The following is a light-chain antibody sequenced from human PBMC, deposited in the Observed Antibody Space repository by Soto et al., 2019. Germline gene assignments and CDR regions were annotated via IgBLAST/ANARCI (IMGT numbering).Light chain of an antibody. J-gene: IGKJ2*01. CDR1: QSVGSNY. Sequence: EIVLTQSPDTLSLSPGERATLSCRASQSVGSNYLAWYQQKPGQAPRLLIYGASIRATAIPDRFSGTGSGTDFTLTISRLEPEDFAVYYCHQYASSPPYTFGQGTK. CDR2: GAS. V-gene: IGKV3-20*01. CDR3: HQYASSPPYT.